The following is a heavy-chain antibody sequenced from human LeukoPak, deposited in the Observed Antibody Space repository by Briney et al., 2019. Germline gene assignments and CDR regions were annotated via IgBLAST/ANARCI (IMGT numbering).Heavy chain of an antibody. J-gene: IGHJ5*02. CDR3: AGLRFLEWDNANWFDP. CDR1: GFTFSSYS. CDR2: ISSSSSTI. Sequence: GGSLRLSCAASGFTFSSYSMNWVRQAPGKGLEWVSYISSSSSTIYYADSVKGRFTISRDNAKNSLYLQMNSLRDEDTAVYYCAGLRFLEWDNANWFDPWGQGTLVTVSS. V-gene: IGHV3-48*02. D-gene: IGHD3-3*01.